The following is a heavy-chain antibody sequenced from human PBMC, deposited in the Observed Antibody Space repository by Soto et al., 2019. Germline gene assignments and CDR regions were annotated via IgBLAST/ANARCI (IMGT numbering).Heavy chain of an antibody. D-gene: IGHD3-22*01. CDR3: ARVPHDSSGYYYFDY. V-gene: IGHV1-69*13. CDR2: IIPIFGTA. Sequence: ASVKVSCKASGGTFSSYAISWVRQAPGQGLEWMGGIIPIFGTANYAQKFQGRVTITADESTSTAYMELSSLRSEDTAVYYCARVPHDSSGYYYFDYWGQGTLVTVSS. CDR1: GGTFSSYA. J-gene: IGHJ4*02.